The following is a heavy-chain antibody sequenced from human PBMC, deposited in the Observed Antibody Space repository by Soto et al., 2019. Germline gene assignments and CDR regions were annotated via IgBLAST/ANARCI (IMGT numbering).Heavy chain of an antibody. V-gene: IGHV4-34*01. J-gene: IGHJ5*02. CDR2: INHSGST. D-gene: IGHD3-22*01. Sequence: PSETLSLTCAVYGGSFSGYYWSWIRQPPGKGLEWIGEINHSGSTNYNPSLKSRVTISVDTSKNQFSLKLSSVTAADTAVYYCAIGDHYYDSSGYFIDGWFDPWGQGTLVTVSS. CDR1: GGSFSGYY. CDR3: AIGDHYYDSSGYFIDGWFDP.